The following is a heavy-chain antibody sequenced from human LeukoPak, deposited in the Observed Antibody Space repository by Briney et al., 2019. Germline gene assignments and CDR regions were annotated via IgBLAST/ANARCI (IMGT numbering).Heavy chain of an antibody. Sequence: SGGSLRLSCAASGFTVSSNYMSWVRQAPGKGLEGVSVIYSGGTTYYADSVKGRFTISRDNSKNTLYLQMNSLRAEDTAVYYCARAGSNYLYFDSWGQGTLVTVSS. CDR3: ARAGSNYLYFDS. CDR1: GFTVSSNY. J-gene: IGHJ4*02. D-gene: IGHD4-11*01. CDR2: IYSGGTT. V-gene: IGHV3-53*01.